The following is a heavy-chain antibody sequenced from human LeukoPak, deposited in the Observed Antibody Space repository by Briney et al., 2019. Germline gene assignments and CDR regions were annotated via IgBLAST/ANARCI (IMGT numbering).Heavy chain of an antibody. V-gene: IGHV3-11*01. D-gene: IGHD2-15*01. CDR2: ISSSGSTI. CDR3: ARGPSGGANNWFDP. J-gene: IGHJ5*02. Sequence: PGGSLRLSCAASGFTFSDYYMSWIRQAPGKGLEWVSYISSSGSTIYYADSVKGRFTSSRDNAKNSLYLQMNSLRAEDTAVYYCARGPSGGANNWFDPWGQGILVTVSS. CDR1: GFTFSDYY.